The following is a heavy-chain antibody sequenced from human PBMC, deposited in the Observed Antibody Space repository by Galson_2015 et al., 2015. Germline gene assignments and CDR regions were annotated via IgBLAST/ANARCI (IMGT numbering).Heavy chain of an antibody. J-gene: IGHJ6*03. V-gene: IGHV3-73*01. CDR3: TRSRPGFYMDV. CDR1: GFNFSGSA. CDR2: VSRKADSYAT. Sequence: SLRLSCAASGFNFSGSAIHWVRQAPGKGLEWLGRVSRKADSYATSYEASVRVRFTISREDSKNTAYLQMNSRKTEDTAVYYCTRSRPGFYMDVWGKGTTVTVSS. D-gene: IGHD6-6*01.